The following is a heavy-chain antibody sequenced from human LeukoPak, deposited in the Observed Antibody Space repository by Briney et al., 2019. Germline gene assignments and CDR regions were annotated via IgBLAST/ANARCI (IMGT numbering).Heavy chain of an antibody. Sequence: ASVKVSCKTSGYTFTTYVFNWVRQAPGQGLEWMGWINPNSGGTNYAQKFQGRVTMTRDTSISTAYMELSRLRSDDTAVYYCARDRSSSFDPWGQGTLVTVSS. V-gene: IGHV1-2*02. CDR2: INPNSGGT. CDR1: GYTFTTYV. D-gene: IGHD6-19*01. J-gene: IGHJ5*02. CDR3: ARDRSSSFDP.